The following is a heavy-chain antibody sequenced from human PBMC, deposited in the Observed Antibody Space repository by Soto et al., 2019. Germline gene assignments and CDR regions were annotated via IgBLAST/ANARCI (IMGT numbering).Heavy chain of an antibody. CDR1: GFKFSNSG. Sequence: GGSLRLSCAVSGFKFSNSGMSWVRQAPGKGLEWVSGISASGGSTYYADSVKGRFTISRDNSNSKNTLYLQMNSLRAEDTAVYYCAKGGSPDSWGQGTLVTVS. J-gene: IGHJ5*01. CDR2: ISASGGST. D-gene: IGHD1-26*01. V-gene: IGHV3-23*01. CDR3: AKGGSPDS.